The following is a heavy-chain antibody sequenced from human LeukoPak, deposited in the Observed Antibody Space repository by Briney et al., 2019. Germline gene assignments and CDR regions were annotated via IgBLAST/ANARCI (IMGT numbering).Heavy chain of an antibody. Sequence: ASVKVSCKVSGYTLTELSMHWVRQAPGKGLEWIGVFDPEDGETIYAQKFQGRVTMTEDTSTDTAYMELSSLRSEDTAVYYCATGGLAYDSSGYYPNFDYWGQGTLVTVSS. J-gene: IGHJ4*02. CDR3: ATGGLAYDSSGYYPNFDY. V-gene: IGHV1-24*01. CDR1: GYTLTELS. CDR2: FDPEDGET. D-gene: IGHD3-22*01.